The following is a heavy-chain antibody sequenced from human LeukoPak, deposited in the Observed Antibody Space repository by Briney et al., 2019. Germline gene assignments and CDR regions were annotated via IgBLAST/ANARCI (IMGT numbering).Heavy chain of an antibody. V-gene: IGHV1-18*04. J-gene: IGHJ5*02. D-gene: IGHD5-12*01. CDR2: ISAYNGNT. CDR3: ARDQRGQFDP. Sequence: ASVKVSCKASGYTFTSYYMHWVRQAPGQGLEWMGWISAYNGNTNYAQKLQGRVTMTTDTSTSTAYMELRSLRSDDTAVYYCARDQRGQFDPWGQGTLVTVSS. CDR1: GYTFTSYY.